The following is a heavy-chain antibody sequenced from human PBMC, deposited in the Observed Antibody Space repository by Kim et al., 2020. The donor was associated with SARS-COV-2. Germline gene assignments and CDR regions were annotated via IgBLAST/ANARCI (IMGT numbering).Heavy chain of an antibody. D-gene: IGHD5-12*01. Sequence: GGSLRLSCTASGFTFGDYAMSWFRQAPGKGLEWVGFIRSKAYGGTTEYATSVKGRFTISRDDSKSIAYLQMNSLKTEDTAVYYCTRSGDGYNFYFDYWGQGTLVTVSS. J-gene: IGHJ4*02. CDR2: IRSKAYGGTT. V-gene: IGHV3-49*03. CDR3: TRSGDGYNFYFDY. CDR1: GFTFGDYA.